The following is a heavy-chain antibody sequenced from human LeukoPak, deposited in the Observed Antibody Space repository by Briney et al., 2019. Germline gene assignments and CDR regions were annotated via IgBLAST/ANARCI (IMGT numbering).Heavy chain of an antibody. V-gene: IGHV1-2*02. J-gene: IGHJ4*02. CDR1: GGTFSSYA. CDR3: ARAYNWNLLVDY. CDR2: INPNSGGT. D-gene: IGHD1-7*01. Sequence: ASVKVSCKASGGTFSSYAISWVRQAPGQGLEWMGWINPNSGGTNYAQKFQGRVTMTRDTSISTAYMELSRLRSDDTAVYYCARAYNWNLLVDYRGQGTLVTVSS.